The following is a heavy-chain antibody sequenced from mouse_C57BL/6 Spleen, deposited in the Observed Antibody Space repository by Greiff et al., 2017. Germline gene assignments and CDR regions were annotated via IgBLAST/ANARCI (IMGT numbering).Heavy chain of an antibody. D-gene: IGHD3-2*02. J-gene: IGHJ3*01. CDR1: GFSLTSYG. CDR2: IWGVGST. Sequence: VQGVESGPGLVAPSQSLSITCTVSGFSLTSYGVDWVRQSPGKGLEWLGVIWGVGSTNYNSALKSRLSISKDNSKSQVFLKMNSLQTDDTAMYYCATPDSSGSWFAYWGQGTLVTVSA. V-gene: IGHV2-6*01. CDR3: ATPDSSGSWFAY.